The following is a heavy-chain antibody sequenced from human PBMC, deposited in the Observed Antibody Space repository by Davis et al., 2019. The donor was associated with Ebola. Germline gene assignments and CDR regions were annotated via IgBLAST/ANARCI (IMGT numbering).Heavy chain of an antibody. CDR3: ATNYDILTGSAGPYGMDV. CDR2: IIPIFGTA. J-gene: IGHJ6*02. D-gene: IGHD3-9*01. V-gene: IGHV1-69*06. CDR1: GYTFTSYG. Sequence: AASVKVSCKASGYTFTSYGISWVRQAPGQGLEWMGGIIPIFGTANYAQKFQGRVTITADKSTSTAYMELSSLRSEDTAVYYCATNYDILTGSAGPYGMDVWGQGTTVTVSS.